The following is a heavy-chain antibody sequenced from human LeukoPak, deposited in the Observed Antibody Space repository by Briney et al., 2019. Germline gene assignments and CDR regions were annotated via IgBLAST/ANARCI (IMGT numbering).Heavy chain of an antibody. CDR3: ARELSLSTSRHLDY. J-gene: IGHJ4*02. D-gene: IGHD2/OR15-2a*01. CDR1: GFTFSSYW. CDR2: IKQDGSEK. Sequence: GGSLRLSCAASGFTFSSYWMSWVRQAPGKGLEWVANIKQDGSEKYYVDSVKGRFTISRDNAKNSLYLQMNSLRGDDTAVYYCARELSLSTSRHLDYWGQGTLVTVSS. V-gene: IGHV3-7*01.